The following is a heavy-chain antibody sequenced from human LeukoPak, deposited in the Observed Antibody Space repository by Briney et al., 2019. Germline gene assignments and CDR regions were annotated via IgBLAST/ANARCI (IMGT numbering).Heavy chain of an antibody. V-gene: IGHV3-23*01. CDR2: ISGSGGNT. CDR1: GFTFSTYA. Sequence: HPGGSLRLSCAASGFTFSTYAMSWVRQAPGKGLEWVSAISGSGGNTYYADSVKGRFTISRDNSKNTLYLQMNSLRAEDTAVYYCAPLGSTVDYWGQGTPVTVSS. J-gene: IGHJ4*02. CDR3: APLGSTVDY.